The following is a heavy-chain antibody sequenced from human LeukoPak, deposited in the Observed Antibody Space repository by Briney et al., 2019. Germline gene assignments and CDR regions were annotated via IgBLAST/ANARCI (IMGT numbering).Heavy chain of an antibody. CDR2: ISDYNGNT. V-gene: IGHV1-18*01. D-gene: IGHD3-3*01. J-gene: IGHJ4*02. Sequence: ASVKVSCKASGYTFTSYGISWVRQAPGQGLEWMGWISDYNGNTNYAQKLQGRVTMTTDTSTSTAYMELSSLRSEDTAVYYCARDSIPFNYDSLVPAYYFDYWGQGTLVTVSS. CDR1: GYTFTSYG. CDR3: ARDSIPFNYDSLVPAYYFDY.